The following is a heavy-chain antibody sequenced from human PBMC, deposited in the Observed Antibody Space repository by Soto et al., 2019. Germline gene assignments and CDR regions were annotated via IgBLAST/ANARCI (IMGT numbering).Heavy chain of an antibody. CDR2: INWNGGST. CDR3: ARDSYDFWSGYYHYYMDV. Sequence: EVQLVESGGGVVRPGGSLRLSCAASGFTFDDYGMSWVRQAPGKGLEWVSGINWNGGSTGYADSVKGRFTISRDNAKNYLYLQMNSLRAEDTALYHCARDSYDFWSGYYHYYMDVWGKGTTVTVSS. J-gene: IGHJ6*03. D-gene: IGHD3-3*01. CDR1: GFTFDDYG. V-gene: IGHV3-20*01.